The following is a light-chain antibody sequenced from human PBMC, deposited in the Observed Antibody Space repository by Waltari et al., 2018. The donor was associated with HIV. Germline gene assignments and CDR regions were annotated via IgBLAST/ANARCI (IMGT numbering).Light chain of an antibody. J-gene: IGLJ3*02. CDR3: QSSDISRV. CDR2: KDS. CDR1: ALPKQY. Sequence: SYDLTQPPSVSVSPGQTARITCSGDALPKQYAFWYQQKAGQAPVVVIYKDSERPSGIPERFSGSSSGTTVTLTISGVQAEDEADYYCQSSDISRVFGGGTKLTVL. V-gene: IGLV3-25*03.